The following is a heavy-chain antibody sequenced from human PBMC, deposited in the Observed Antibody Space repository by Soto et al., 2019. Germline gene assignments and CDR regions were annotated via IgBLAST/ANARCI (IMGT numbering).Heavy chain of an antibody. CDR2: INTYNGKT. J-gene: IGHJ6*02. CDR3: AMVDVYFTPIPQDV. D-gene: IGHD2-8*01. V-gene: IGHV1-18*01. CDR1: GYIFTSYG. Sequence: QVQLVQSGAEVKNPGASVKVSCKTSGYIFTSYGIGWARQAPGQGLEWMGRINTYNGKTNYAQNLQGRVTLTTDTSTSTAYMWLRSLRSNNTAISYCAMVDVYFTPIPQDVGGQGTTVTVSS.